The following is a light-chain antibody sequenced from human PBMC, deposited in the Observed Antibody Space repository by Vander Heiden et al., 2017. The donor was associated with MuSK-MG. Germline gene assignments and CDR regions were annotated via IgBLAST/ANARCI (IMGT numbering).Light chain of an antibody. J-gene: IGLJ2*01. CDR3: QVWDSGREHHVA. CDR1: SIGGKS. Sequence: SYVLTQPPSVSVAPGPTASVSCGGNSIGGKSVHWYQQKPGQAPVLVVFDNSDRPSGIPERFSGTNFGNTATLTISRVEAGDEADYYCQVWDSGREHHVAFGGGTKLTVL. V-gene: IGLV3-21*02. CDR2: DNS.